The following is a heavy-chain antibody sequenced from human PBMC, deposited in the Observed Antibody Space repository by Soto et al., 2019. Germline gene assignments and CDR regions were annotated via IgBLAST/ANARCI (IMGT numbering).Heavy chain of an antibody. CDR3: ARGGYYYDSSRYRGLDAFDI. V-gene: IGHV3-7*01. J-gene: IGHJ3*02. D-gene: IGHD3-22*01. CDR1: GFTFSSYW. CDR2: IKQDGSEK. Sequence: EVQLVESGGGLVQPGGSLRLSCAASGFTFSSYWMSWVRQAPGKGLEWVANIKQDGSEKYYVDSVKGRFTISRDNAKNSLYLQMNSLRDEDTAVYYCARGGYYYDSSRYRGLDAFDIWGQGSMVTVSS.